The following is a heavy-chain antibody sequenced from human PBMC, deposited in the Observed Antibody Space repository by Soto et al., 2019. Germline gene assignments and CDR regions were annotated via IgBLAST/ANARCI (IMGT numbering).Heavy chain of an antibody. Sequence: PGGSLRLSCAASGFTFSSYWMSWVRQAPGKGLEWVANIKQDGSEKYYVDSVKGRFTISRDNAKNSLYLQMNSLRAEDTAVYYCARGPYSSGWYLYYFDYWGQGTLVTVSS. CDR3: ARGPYSSGWYLYYFDY. CDR1: GFTFSSYW. CDR2: IKQDGSEK. J-gene: IGHJ4*02. V-gene: IGHV3-7*01. D-gene: IGHD6-19*01.